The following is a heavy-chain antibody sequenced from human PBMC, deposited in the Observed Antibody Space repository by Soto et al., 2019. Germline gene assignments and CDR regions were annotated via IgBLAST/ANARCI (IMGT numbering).Heavy chain of an antibody. CDR3: ARHGAQRYCSSTSCYASAFDI. J-gene: IGHJ3*02. CDR2: IYYSGST. V-gene: IGHV4-59*08. Sequence: QVQLQESGPGLVKPSETLSLTCTVSGGSISSYYWSWIRQPPGKGLEWIGYIYYSGSTNYNPSLNSRITLPVDTSNNQFSLKLSSVTAADTAVYYCARHGAQRYCSSTSCYASAFDIWGQGTMVTVSS. CDR1: GGSISSYY. D-gene: IGHD2-2*01.